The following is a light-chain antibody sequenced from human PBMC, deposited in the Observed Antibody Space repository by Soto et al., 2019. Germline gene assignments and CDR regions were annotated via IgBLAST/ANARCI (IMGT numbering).Light chain of an antibody. CDR3: QQYNNWPTA. V-gene: IGKV3-15*01. CDR1: QSVSSN. Sequence: EIVMTQSPATLSVSPGERATLSCRASQSVSSNLAWYQQKPGQAPRLLIYGASTRATGIPARFSGSGSATAFTLTISSLQSEDFAVYYCQQYNNWPTAFGQGTKVESK. CDR2: GAS. J-gene: IGKJ1*01.